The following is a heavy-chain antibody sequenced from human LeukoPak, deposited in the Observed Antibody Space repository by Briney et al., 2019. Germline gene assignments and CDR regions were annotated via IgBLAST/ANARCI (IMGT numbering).Heavy chain of an antibody. CDR2: IYHSGST. V-gene: IGHV4-38-2*01. D-gene: IGHD3-22*01. CDR1: GFTFSSYA. Sequence: GSLRLSCAASGFTFSSYAMHWVRQAPGKGLEWIGNIYHSGSTYYNPSLKSRVTISVDTSKNQFSLKLSSVTAADTAVYYCARFSEGYYYDSSGHYHYQNWGQGTLVTVSS. CDR3: ARFSEGYYYDSSGHYHYQN. J-gene: IGHJ4*02.